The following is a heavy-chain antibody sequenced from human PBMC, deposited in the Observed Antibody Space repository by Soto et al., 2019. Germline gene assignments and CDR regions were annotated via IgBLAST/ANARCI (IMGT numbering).Heavy chain of an antibody. CDR3: AHCTLHDYGDYDPGTSHVFDS. Sequence: QITLKESGPSPVKPTQTLTVTCTFSGFSLSNSGVGVAWIRQPPGKALEWLALIYGDNDKRYSPSLKTRLTTPXXXSXXQVVLTMTTMAPVDTATYYCAHCTLHDYGDYDPGTSHVFDSWGQGTLVTVSS. V-gene: IGHV2-5*02. J-gene: IGHJ4*02. D-gene: IGHD4-17*01. CDR2: IYGDNDK. CDR1: GFSLSNSGVG.